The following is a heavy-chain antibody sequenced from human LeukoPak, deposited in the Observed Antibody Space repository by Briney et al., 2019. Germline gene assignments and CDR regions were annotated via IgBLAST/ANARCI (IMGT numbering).Heavy chain of an antibody. CDR2: IYYSGST. V-gene: IGHV4-59*01. Sequence: PSETLSLTCTVSGGSISTYHWNWIRQSPGKGLEWIGYIYYSGSTDYNPSLKSRVTISVDTSKNQFSLKLRSVTAADTAVYYCAREMGSALQIWGRGTMVSVS. D-gene: IGHD3-10*01. CDR1: GGSISTYH. J-gene: IGHJ3*02. CDR3: AREMGSALQI.